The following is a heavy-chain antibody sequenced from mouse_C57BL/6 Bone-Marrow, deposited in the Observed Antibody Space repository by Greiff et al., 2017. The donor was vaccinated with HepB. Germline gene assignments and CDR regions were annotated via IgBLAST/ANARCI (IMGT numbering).Heavy chain of an antibody. D-gene: IGHD1-1*01. Sequence: VHVKQSGAELVKPGASVKLSCTASGFNFNDYYMHWVKQRTELGLEWIGGIDPEDGDTNYAPKFQGKATITADTSSNTAYLQLSSLTSEDTAVYYCAPLLLGYWGRGQALTVTA. V-gene: IGHV14-2*01. CDR2: IDPEDGDT. CDR1: GFNFNDYY. J-gene: IGHJ2*01. CDR3: APLLLGY.